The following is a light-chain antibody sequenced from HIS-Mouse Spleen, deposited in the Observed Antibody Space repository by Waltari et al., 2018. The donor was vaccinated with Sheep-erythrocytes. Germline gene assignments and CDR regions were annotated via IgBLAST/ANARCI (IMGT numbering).Light chain of an antibody. Sequence: QSALTQPRSVSRSPGQSVPLPCTGTRHHVVGYSYVPWYQQYPGKAPKLMIYDVSKRPSGVPDRFSGSKSGNTASLTISGLQAEDEADYYCCSYAGSYNHVFATGTKVTVL. V-gene: IGLV2-11*01. CDR2: DVS. J-gene: IGLJ1*01. CDR3: CSYAGSYNHV. CDR1: RHHVVGYSY.